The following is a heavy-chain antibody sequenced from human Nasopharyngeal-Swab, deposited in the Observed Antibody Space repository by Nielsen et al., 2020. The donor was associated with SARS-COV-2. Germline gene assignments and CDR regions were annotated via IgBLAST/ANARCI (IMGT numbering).Heavy chain of an antibody. V-gene: IGHV3-21*01. CDR3: ASITMVQGSPRYYYGMDV. CDR2: ISSSSSYI. Sequence: GESLKISCAASGFTFSSYSMNWVRQAPGKGLEWVSSISSSSSYIYYADSVKGRSTISRDNAKNTLYLQMNSLRAEDTAVYYCASITMVQGSPRYYYGMDVWGQGTTVTVSS. J-gene: IGHJ6*02. CDR1: GFTFSSYS. D-gene: IGHD3-10*01.